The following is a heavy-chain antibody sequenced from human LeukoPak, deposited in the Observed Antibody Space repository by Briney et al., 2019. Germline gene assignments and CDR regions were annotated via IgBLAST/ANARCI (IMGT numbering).Heavy chain of an antibody. J-gene: IGHJ4*02. CDR3: ARFGYVWGSYRYLDY. Sequence: PGGSLRLSCAASGFTFSSYAMSWVRQAPGKGLEWVSAISGSGGSTYYADSVKGRFTISRDNAKNSLYLQMNSLRAEDTAVYYCARFGYVWGSYRYLDYWGQGTLVTVSS. CDR2: ISGSGGST. CDR1: GFTFSSYA. D-gene: IGHD3-16*02. V-gene: IGHV3-23*01.